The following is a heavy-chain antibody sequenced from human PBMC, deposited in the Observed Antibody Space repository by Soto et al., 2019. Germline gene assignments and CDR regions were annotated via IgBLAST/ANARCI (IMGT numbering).Heavy chain of an antibody. V-gene: IGHV3-9*01. CDR2: ISWNSGSI. CDR1: GFTFDDYA. J-gene: IGHJ4*02. CDR3: AKAGGYSYVPSFDY. D-gene: IGHD5-18*01. Sequence: PGGSLRLSCAASGFTFDDYAMHWVRQAPGKGLEWVSGISWNSGSIGYADSVKGRFTISRDNAKNSLYLQMNSLRAEDTALYYCAKAGGYSYVPSFDYWGQGTLVTVSS.